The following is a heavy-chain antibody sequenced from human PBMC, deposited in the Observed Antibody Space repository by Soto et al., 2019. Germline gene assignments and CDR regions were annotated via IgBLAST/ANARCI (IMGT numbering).Heavy chain of an antibody. CDR2: VSSGCGT. Sequence: EVELLESGGGLVQPEGSLRLSCAASGFTFSTYAMGWVRQAPGKGLEWVSVVSSGCGTHYADFVKGRFTVSRDNSKNTLSLQMNSLRADDTAVYYCAKRRGAGGHFDYWGQGAVVTVSS. CDR3: AKRRGAGGHFDY. J-gene: IGHJ4*02. D-gene: IGHD1-26*01. CDR1: GFTFSTYA. V-gene: IGHV3-23*01.